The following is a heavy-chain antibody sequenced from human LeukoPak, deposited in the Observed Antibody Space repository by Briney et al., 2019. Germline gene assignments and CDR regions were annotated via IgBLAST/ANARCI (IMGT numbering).Heavy chain of an antibody. CDR1: GGSISSSSYY. D-gene: IGHD2-2*01. CDR2: IYYSGST. CDR3: ARGRLYCSSTSCYASYFDY. J-gene: IGHJ4*02. Sequence: PSETLSLTCTVSGGSISSSSYYWGWIRQPPGKGLEWIGSIYYSGSTYYNPSLKSRVTISVDTSKNQFSLKLSSVTAADTAVYYCARGRLYCSSTSCYASYFDYWGQGTLVTVSS. V-gene: IGHV4-39*07.